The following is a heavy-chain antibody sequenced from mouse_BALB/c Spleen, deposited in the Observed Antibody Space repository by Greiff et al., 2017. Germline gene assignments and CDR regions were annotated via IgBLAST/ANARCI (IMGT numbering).Heavy chain of an antibody. Sequence: DVMLVESGGGLVQPGGSRKLSCAASGFTFSSFGMHWVRQAPEKGLEWVAYISSGSSTIYYADTVKGRFTISRDNPKNTLFLQMTSLRSEDTAMYYCARSDWFAYWGQGTLVTVSA. CDR1: GFTFSSFG. CDR2: ISSGSSTI. CDR3: ARSDWFAY. V-gene: IGHV5-17*02. J-gene: IGHJ3*01.